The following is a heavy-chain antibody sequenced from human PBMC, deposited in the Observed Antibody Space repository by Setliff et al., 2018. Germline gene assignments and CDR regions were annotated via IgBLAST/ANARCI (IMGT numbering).Heavy chain of an antibody. V-gene: IGHV4-59*01. D-gene: IGHD3-16*01. Sequence: GTLSLTCTVSGGSISSYYWSWIRQPPGKRLEWVGYIYYSGSTNYNPTLESRVTISVDTSKNQFSLRLNSATAADTAVYYCARLRGAFAYWGQGTLVTVSS. J-gene: IGHJ4*02. CDR2: IYYSGST. CDR3: ARLRGAFAY. CDR1: GGSISSYY.